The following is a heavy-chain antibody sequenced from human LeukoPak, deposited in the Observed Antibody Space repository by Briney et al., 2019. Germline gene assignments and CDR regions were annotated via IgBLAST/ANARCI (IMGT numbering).Heavy chain of an antibody. V-gene: IGHV4-39*01. CDR3: ARHVVALTLRSYYFDY. D-gene: IGHD2-2*01. CDR1: GGSISSSSYF. J-gene: IGHJ4*02. CDR2: IYYSGST. Sequence: KPSETLSLTCTVSGGSISSSSYFWGWIRQPPGKGLEWIGTIYYSGSTYYNPSLKSRVTISVDTSKNQFSLKLGSVTAAETAVYYCARHVVALTLRSYYFDYWGQGTLVTVSS.